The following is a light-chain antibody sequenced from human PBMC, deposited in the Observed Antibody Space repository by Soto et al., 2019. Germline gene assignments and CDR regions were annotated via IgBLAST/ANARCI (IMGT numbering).Light chain of an antibody. Sequence: SYELTQPPSVSVAPGKTARITCGGNNVGGKSVHWYQQNPGQAPVLVIYYDSDRPSGIPERFSGSNSGNTATLTISRVEAGDEADYYCQVWHSSSDVVSGGGTKLTVL. V-gene: IGLV3-21*04. CDR3: QVWHSSSDVV. CDR2: YDS. CDR1: NVGGKS. J-gene: IGLJ2*01.